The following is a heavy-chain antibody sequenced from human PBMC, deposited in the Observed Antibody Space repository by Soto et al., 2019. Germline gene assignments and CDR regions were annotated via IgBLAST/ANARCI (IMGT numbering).Heavy chain of an antibody. V-gene: IGHV4-39*01. CDR1: ECSIRSSSSY. D-gene: IGHD5-12*01. CDR3: ARMIVATISMWFDP. Sequence: SVLKSVTSTFGECSIRSSSSYQGRNRQPPGKGLEWIGSIYYSGSTYYNPSLKSRVAISVDTSKNQFSLKLSSVTAADTAVYYCARMIVATISMWFDPWGQGTLVTVSS. J-gene: IGHJ5*02. CDR2: IYYSGST.